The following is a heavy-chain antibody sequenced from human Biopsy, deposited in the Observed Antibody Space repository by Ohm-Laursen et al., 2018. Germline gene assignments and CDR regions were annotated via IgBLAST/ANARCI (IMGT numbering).Heavy chain of an antibody. CDR2: VSTYNGNT. J-gene: IGHJ4*02. V-gene: IGHV1-18*01. D-gene: IGHD3-16*01. CDR3: ARVREGGLLDY. CDR1: GYIFTSFG. Sequence: SSVKVSCNGSGYIFTSFGVSWVRQAPGHGLEWMGWVSTYNGNTEYEQKFQGRVTMTTDTSANTAYMELRSLRSDDTAVYFCARVREGGLLDYWGQGILVTVSS.